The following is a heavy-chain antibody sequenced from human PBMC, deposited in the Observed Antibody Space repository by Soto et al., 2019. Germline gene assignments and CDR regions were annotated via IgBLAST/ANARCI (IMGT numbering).Heavy chain of an antibody. CDR2: ISDDGSNK. CDR1: GFTFKTYG. V-gene: IGHV3-30*03. J-gene: IGHJ3*02. Sequence: PEGSLRLSCAASGFTFKTYGMHWVRQAPGKGLEWVAVISDDGSNKYNIASVEGRFTISRDNSKNTLSLQMNSLRDEDTAVYYCARGGGYSYGTNDAFDIWGQGTMVTV. D-gene: IGHD5-18*01. CDR3: ARGGGYSYGTNDAFDI.